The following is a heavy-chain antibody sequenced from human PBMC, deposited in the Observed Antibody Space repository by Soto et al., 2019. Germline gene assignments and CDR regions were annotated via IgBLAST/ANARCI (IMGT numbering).Heavy chain of an antibody. CDR3: ARSSQITLAYCGGDCYSFDY. CDR2: ISAYNGNT. CDR1: GYTFNSYG. V-gene: IGHV1-18*01. J-gene: IGHJ4*02. Sequence: QVQLVQSGAEVKKPGASVKVSCKASGYTFNSYGISWVRQAPGQGLEWMGWISAYNGNTNYAQKLQGRVTMPTDTSTSTAYMELRSLRSDDTAVYYCARSSQITLAYCGGDCYSFDYCGQGTLVTVSS. D-gene: IGHD2-21*02.